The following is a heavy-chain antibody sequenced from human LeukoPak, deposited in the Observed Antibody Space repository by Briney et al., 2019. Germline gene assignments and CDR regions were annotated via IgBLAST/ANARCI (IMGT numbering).Heavy chain of an antibody. CDR3: ARALNSGNDY. Sequence: ASVKASCKASGYTFTDYYIHWVRQAPGQGLEWMGRINPNSGGTNYAQKFQGRVTMTRNTSISTAYMELSSLRSEDTAVYYCARALNSGNDYWGQGTLVTVSS. D-gene: IGHD4-23*01. V-gene: IGHV1-2*06. J-gene: IGHJ4*02. CDR2: INPNSGGT. CDR1: GYTFTDYY.